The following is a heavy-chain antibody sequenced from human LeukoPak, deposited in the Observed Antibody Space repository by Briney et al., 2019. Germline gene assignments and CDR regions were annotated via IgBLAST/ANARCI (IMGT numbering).Heavy chain of an antibody. V-gene: IGHV3-7*03. CDR1: GFTFSSYW. D-gene: IGHD3-16*01. CDR3: ARGGGLDV. J-gene: IGHJ6*02. CDR2: INHNGNVN. Sequence: GGSLRLSCAASGFTFSSYWTNWARQTPGKGLEWVASINHNGNVNYYVDSVKGRFTISRDNAKNSLYLQMSNLRAEDTAVYFCARGGGLDVWGQGATVTVSS.